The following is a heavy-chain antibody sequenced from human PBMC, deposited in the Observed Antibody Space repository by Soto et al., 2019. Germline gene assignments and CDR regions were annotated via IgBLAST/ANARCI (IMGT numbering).Heavy chain of an antibody. CDR2: IYYSGST. J-gene: IGHJ6*02. Sequence: SETLSLTCTVSGGSVSSGSYHWSWIRQPPGKGLEWIGYIYYSGSTNYNPSLKSRVTISVDTSKNQFSLKLSSVTAADTAVYYCAREVDYYGSGSYLIYYYGMDVWAKGPRSPSP. D-gene: IGHD3-10*01. CDR1: GGSVSSGSYH. CDR3: AREVDYYGSGSYLIYYYGMDV. V-gene: IGHV4-61*01.